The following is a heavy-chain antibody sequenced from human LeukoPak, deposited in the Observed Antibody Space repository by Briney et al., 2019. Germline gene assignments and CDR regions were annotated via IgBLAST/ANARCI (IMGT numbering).Heavy chain of an antibody. D-gene: IGHD3-22*01. CDR2: MNPNSGNI. CDR3: ARGADGSGHYYYYYYMDV. Sequence: ASVKVSCKASGYTFTSYDINWVRQATGQGLEWMGWMNPNSGNIGFAQKFQGRVTMTRNTSINTAYMELSSLRSEDTAVYYCARGADGSGHYYYYYYMDVWGKGTTVTISS. J-gene: IGHJ6*03. V-gene: IGHV1-8*01. CDR1: GYTFTSYD.